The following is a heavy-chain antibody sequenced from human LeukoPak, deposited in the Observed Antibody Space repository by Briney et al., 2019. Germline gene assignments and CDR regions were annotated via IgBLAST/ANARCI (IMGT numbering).Heavy chain of an antibody. J-gene: IGHJ6*02. CDR2: ISAYNGNT. D-gene: IGHD2-2*01. CDR3: ARGCCSSTSCQMRAYYYYGMDV. Sequence: ASVKVSCTASGYTFTSYGISWVRQAPGQGLEWMGWISAYNGNTNYAQKLQGRVTMTTDTSTSTAYMELRSLRSDDTAVYYCARGCCSSTSCQMRAYYYYGMDVWGQGTTVTVSS. V-gene: IGHV1-18*01. CDR1: GYTFTSYG.